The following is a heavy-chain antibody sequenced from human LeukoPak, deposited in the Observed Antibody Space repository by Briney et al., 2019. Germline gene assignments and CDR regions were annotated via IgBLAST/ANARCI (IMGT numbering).Heavy chain of an antibody. J-gene: IGHJ4*02. CDR3: AKHDRYSSSWYYFDY. Sequence: GGSLTLSCAVSGFTFTSYAMSWVRQAPGKGMEWVSAISGSGGSTYYADSVKGRFTISRDNSKNTLYLQMNNLRAEDTAVYYCAKHDRYSSSWYYFDYWGQGTLVTVSS. V-gene: IGHV3-23*01. CDR2: ISGSGGST. D-gene: IGHD6-13*01. CDR1: GFTFTSYA.